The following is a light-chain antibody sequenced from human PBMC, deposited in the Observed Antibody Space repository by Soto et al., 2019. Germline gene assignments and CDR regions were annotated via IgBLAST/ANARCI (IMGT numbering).Light chain of an antibody. CDR2: GAS. CDR1: QTIDNR. Sequence: IVMTQSPATLSVSPGERATLSCRASQTIDNRLVWYQQRPGQAPRLLIYGASIRATGIPARFSGSGSGTEFTLTISGLQSDDFGVYYCQQYKDWRTFGQGTNVDIK. CDR3: QQYKDWRT. J-gene: IGKJ1*01. V-gene: IGKV3-15*01.